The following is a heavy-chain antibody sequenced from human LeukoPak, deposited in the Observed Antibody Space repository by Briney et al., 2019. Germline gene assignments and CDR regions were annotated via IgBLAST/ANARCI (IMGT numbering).Heavy chain of an antibody. V-gene: IGHV4-39*07. CDR2: IYYSGST. Sequence: SETLSLTCTVSGGSISSSSYYWGWIRQPPGKGLEWIGSIYYSGSTYYNPSLKSRVTISVDKSKNQFSLKLSSVTAADTAVYYCARDRGGHSYAYDYWGQGTLVTVSS. CDR1: GGSISSSSYY. D-gene: IGHD5-18*01. J-gene: IGHJ4*02. CDR3: ARDRGGHSYAYDY.